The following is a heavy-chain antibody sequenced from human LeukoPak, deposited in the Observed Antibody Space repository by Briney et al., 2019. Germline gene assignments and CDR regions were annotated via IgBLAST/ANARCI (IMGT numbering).Heavy chain of an antibody. Sequence: GGSLRLSCAASGFTFSSYSMNWVRQAPGKGLEWVSYISSSSSTIYYADSVKGRFTISRDNAKNSLYLQMNSLRAEDTAVYYCARDWPSRYDFWSGSLTPYYYYYYMDVWGKGTTVTVSS. CDR2: ISSSSSTI. V-gene: IGHV3-48*01. CDR3: ARDWPSRYDFWSGSLTPYYYYYYMDV. D-gene: IGHD3-3*01. CDR1: GFTFSSYS. J-gene: IGHJ6*03.